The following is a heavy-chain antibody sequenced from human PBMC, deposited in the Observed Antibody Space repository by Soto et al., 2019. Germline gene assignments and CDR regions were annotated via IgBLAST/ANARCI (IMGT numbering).Heavy chain of an antibody. J-gene: IGHJ6*02. CDR1: GGTFSSYT. Sequence: QVQLVQSGAEVRKPGSSVKVSCKASGGTFSSYTLSWVRQAPGRGLEWMGGVIPIFDKTKYAQKFQGRVTITADESTSTVYMKLSSLRFDDTAVYYCARDRGPTRLYYYGMDVWGQGTTVTVSS. CDR3: ARDRGPTRLYYYGMDV. D-gene: IGHD3-10*01. CDR2: VIPIFDKT. V-gene: IGHV1-69*01.